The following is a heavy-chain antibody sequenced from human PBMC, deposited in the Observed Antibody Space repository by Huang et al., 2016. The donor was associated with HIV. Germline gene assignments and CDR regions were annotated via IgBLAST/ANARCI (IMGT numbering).Heavy chain of an antibody. Sequence: QLVESGGGLVRPGGSLRISCATSGFSLGSYNRNWVRQARGEGLEWGPSMRVSMNYIEYADAVMGRFPISRDNVKKSLYLQMHSLRADDTAVYYCARAYCGGDCYPGVTYRNGMDVWGQGTTVTVSS. CDR1: GFSLGSYN. CDR3: ARAYCGGDCYPGVTYRNGMDV. V-gene: IGHV3-21*01. D-gene: IGHD2-21*02. J-gene: IGHJ6*02. CDR2: MRVSMNYI.